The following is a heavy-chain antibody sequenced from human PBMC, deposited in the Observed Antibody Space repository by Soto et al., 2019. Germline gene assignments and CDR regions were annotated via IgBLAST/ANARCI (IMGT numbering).Heavy chain of an antibody. CDR2: ISAYNGNT. D-gene: IGHD1-26*01. J-gene: IGHJ4*02. CDR3: ARDRDQIVGATTMVY. CDR1: GYTFTSYG. V-gene: IGHV1-18*01. Sequence: ASVKVSCKASGYTFTSYGISWVRQAPGQGLEWMGWISAYNGNTNYAQKLQGRVTMTTDTSTSTAYMELRSLRSDDTAVYYCARDRDQIVGATTMVYWGQGTLVTVSS.